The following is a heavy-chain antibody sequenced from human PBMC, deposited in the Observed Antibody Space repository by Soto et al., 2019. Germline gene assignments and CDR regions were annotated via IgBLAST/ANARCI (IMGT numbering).Heavy chain of an antibody. CDR1: GYTFTGHY. CDR2: IGPESGAT. J-gene: IGHJ4*02. CDR3: GRGRSGQIVVFY. Sequence: ASVKVSCKASGYTFTGHYIHWVRQAPEQGPEWMGEIGPESGATRYAQRFQGRVTMTKDMSITTVYMELNNLSPDDTAVYYCGRGRSGQIVVFYWGQGTPVTVSS. V-gene: IGHV1-2*02. D-gene: IGHD1-26*01.